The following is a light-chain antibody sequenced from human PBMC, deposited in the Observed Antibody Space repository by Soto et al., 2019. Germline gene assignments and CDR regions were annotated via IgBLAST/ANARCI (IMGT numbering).Light chain of an antibody. CDR3: QIYNAAST. CDR1: QAISDY. CDR2: AAS. J-gene: IGKJ1*01. V-gene: IGKV1-27*01. Sequence: DIQMTQSPSSLSASVGDRVTITCRAGQAISDYLAWYQQKPGRVPTLLISAASTLQSGVPSRFSGSGFGTDFTLSITSLQPEDVATYYCQIYNAASTVGQGTKVEI.